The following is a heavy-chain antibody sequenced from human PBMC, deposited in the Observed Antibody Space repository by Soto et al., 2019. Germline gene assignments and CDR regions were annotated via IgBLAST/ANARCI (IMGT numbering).Heavy chain of an antibody. CDR2: ISAYNGNT. CDR1: GYTFTSYG. Sequence: ASVKVSCKACGYTFTSYGISWVRQAPGQGLEWMGWISAYNGNTNYAQKLQGRVTMTTDTSTSTAYMELRSLRSDDTAVYYCARDFLVGNYDYYYYGMDVWGQGPTVTVSS. V-gene: IGHV1-18*01. CDR3: ARDFLVGNYDYYYYGMDV. J-gene: IGHJ6*02. D-gene: IGHD1-7*01.